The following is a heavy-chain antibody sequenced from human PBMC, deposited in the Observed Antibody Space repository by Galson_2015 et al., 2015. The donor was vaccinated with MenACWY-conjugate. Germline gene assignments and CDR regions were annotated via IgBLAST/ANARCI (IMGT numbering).Heavy chain of an antibody. CDR3: ARGLWRDGDDGDY. D-gene: IGHD4-17*01. Sequence: SLRLSCAASGFTFSTYWMTWVRQAPGKGLEWVANIMPDGSETYYVDSVKGRFTISRDNAKTSLYLQMNSLRVEDTAVYYCARGLWRDGDDGDYWGQGTLVTVSS. V-gene: IGHV3-7*01. CDR1: GFTFSTYW. CDR2: IMPDGSET. J-gene: IGHJ4*02.